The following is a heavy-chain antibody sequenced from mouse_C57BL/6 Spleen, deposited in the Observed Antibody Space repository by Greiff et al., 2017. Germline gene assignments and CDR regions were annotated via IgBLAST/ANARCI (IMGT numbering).Heavy chain of an antibody. J-gene: IGHJ2*01. V-gene: IGHV1-66*01. CDR2: IYPGSGNT. Sequence: VQLQQSGPELVKPGASVKISCNASGYSFTSYYIHWVKQRPGQGLEWIGWIYPGSGNTKYNEKFKGKATLTADTSSSTAYMQLSSLTSEDSAVYYCARDSSGYVGYWGQGTTLTVSS. CDR3: ARDSSGYVGY. D-gene: IGHD3-2*02. CDR1: GYSFTSYY.